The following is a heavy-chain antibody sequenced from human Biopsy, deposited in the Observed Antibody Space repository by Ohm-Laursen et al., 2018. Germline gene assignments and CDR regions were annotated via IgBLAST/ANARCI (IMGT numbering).Heavy chain of an antibody. CDR2: ISYDGSGE. D-gene: IGHD4-11*01. V-gene: IGHV3-30*03. CDR1: GFTFTSYA. Sequence: RSLRLSCAASGFTFTSYAMHWVRQAPGKGLEWVAVISYDGSGEYYADSLQGRFIISRDNPKNTVDLQMNSLRAEDTAVYFCARDGKRWDYSTYFSWHFDLWGQGTLVTVSS. CDR3: ARDGKRWDYSTYFSWHFDL. J-gene: IGHJ5*02.